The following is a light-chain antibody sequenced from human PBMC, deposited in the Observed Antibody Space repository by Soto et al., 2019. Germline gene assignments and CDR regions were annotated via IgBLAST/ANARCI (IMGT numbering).Light chain of an antibody. CDR2: DVS. Sequence: QSALTQPRSVSGSPGQSVTISCTGTSSDVGGYNFVSWYQQHPGKAPKLIISDVSVRPSGVPDRFSGSKSANTASLTISGLQAEDEADYFCCSYAGSYTLLFGGGTKLIVL. J-gene: IGLJ2*01. CDR1: SSDVGGYNF. V-gene: IGLV2-11*01. CDR3: CSYAGSYTLL.